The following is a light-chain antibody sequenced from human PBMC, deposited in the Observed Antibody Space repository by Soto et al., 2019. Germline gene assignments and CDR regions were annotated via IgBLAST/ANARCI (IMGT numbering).Light chain of an antibody. Sequence: DIQMTQSPSSLSASVGDRVTITCRASQTIIFYLNWYQQKPGKAPKLLIYAASNLQSGVPSRFSGSGSGTDFTLTISSLQAEDFATYFCQQSYTTPVYSFGQGTKLEIK. CDR3: QQSYTTPVYS. CDR1: QTIIFY. V-gene: IGKV1-39*01. CDR2: AAS. J-gene: IGKJ2*01.